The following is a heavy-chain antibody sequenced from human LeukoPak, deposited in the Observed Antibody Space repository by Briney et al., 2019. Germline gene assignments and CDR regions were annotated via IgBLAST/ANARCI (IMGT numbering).Heavy chain of an antibody. Sequence: SETLSLTCAVYGGSFSGYYWSWIRQPPGKGREWIGEINHSGSTNYNPSLKSRVTISVDTSKNQFSLKLSSVTAADTAVYYCARVRGGSFGYWGQGTLVTVSS. J-gene: IGHJ4*02. CDR1: GGSFSGYY. CDR2: INHSGST. D-gene: IGHD3-10*01. CDR3: ARVRGGSFGY. V-gene: IGHV4-34*01.